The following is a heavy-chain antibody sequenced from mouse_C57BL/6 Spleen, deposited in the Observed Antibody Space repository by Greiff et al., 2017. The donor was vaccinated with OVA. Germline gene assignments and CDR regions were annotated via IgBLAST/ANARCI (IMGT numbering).Heavy chain of an antibody. Sequence: EVQLQQSGPELVKPGASVKISCKASGYTFTDYYMNWVKQSHGKSLEWIGDINPNTGGTSYNQKFKGKATLTVDKSSSTAYMELRSLTSEDSAVYYCARYPYGSSLYAMDYWGQGTSVTVSS. CDR2: INPNTGGT. J-gene: IGHJ4*01. CDR1: GYTFTDYY. D-gene: IGHD1-1*01. V-gene: IGHV1-26*01. CDR3: ARYPYGSSLYAMDY.